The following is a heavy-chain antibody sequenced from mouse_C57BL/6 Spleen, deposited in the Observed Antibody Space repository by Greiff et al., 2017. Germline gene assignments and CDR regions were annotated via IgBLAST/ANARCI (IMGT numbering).Heavy chain of an antibody. CDR2: IYPGSGST. D-gene: IGHD2-5*01. V-gene: IGHV1-55*01. J-gene: IGHJ4*01. CDR3: ARYYSNYRYAMDY. Sequence: QVQLKQSGAELVKPGASVKMSCKASGYTFTSYWITWVKQRPGQGLEWIGDIYPGSGSTNYNEKFKSKATLTVDTSSSTAYMQLSSLTSEDSAVYYCARYYSNYRYAMDYWGQGTSVTVSS. CDR1: GYTFTSYW.